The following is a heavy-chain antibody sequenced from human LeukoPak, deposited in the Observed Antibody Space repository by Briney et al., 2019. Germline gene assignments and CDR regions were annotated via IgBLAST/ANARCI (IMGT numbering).Heavy chain of an antibody. Sequence: GASVKVSCKASGYTFTSYDINWVRQATGQGLEWRGWMNPNSGNTGYAQKFQGRVTMTRNTSISTSYMELSSLRSEDTAVYYCARARIAAARGRNWFDPWGQGTLVTVSS. J-gene: IGHJ5*02. CDR3: ARARIAAARGRNWFDP. V-gene: IGHV1-8*01. CDR2: MNPNSGNT. D-gene: IGHD6-13*01. CDR1: GYTFTSYD.